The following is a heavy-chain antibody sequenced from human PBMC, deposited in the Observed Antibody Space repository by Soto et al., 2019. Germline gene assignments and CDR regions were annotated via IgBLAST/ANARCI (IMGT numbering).Heavy chain of an antibody. J-gene: IGHJ4*02. CDR1: GGSFSGYY. CDR2: INHSGST. D-gene: IGHD3-16*02. Sequence: QVQLQQWGAGLLKPSETLSLTCAVYGGSFSGYYWSWIRQPPGKGLEWIGEINHSGSTNYNPSLKGRVTISVDTSKNQFSLKLSSVTAADTAVYYCARGYASNDYVWGSYRLPYYFDYWGQGTLVTVSS. CDR3: ARGYASNDYVWGSYRLPYYFDY. V-gene: IGHV4-34*01.